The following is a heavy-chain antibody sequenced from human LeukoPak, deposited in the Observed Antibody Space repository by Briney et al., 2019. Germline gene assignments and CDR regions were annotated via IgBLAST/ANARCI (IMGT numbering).Heavy chain of an antibody. CDR2: INPKDGGT. CDR1: VYTLTVYY. CDR3: ARKSPYSSSWFDN. V-gene: IGHV1-2*02. Sequence: ASVKVSCKVSVYTLTVYYLHWVRRAPGQGLEWMGWINPKDGGTNYAQKFRGRVTMTTDTSITTAYMDLNSLRSDDTAVYYCARKSPYSSSWFDNWGQGTLVTVSS. J-gene: IGHJ4*02. D-gene: IGHD6-13*01.